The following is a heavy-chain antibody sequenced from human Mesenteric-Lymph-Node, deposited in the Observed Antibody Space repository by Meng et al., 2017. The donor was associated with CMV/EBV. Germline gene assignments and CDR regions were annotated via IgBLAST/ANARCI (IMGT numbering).Heavy chain of an antibody. CDR2: ISSSSSTI. CDR3: ARDLPARGIVVVPAAQGNYYYGMDV. J-gene: IGHJ6*02. CDR1: GFTFSSYS. V-gene: IGHV3-48*04. Sequence: GESLKISCAASGFTFSSYSMNWVRQAPGKGLEWVSYISSSSSTIYYADSVKGRFTISRDNAKNSLYLQMNSLRAEDTAVYYCARDLPARGIVVVPAAQGNYYYGMDVWGQGTTVTVSS. D-gene: IGHD2-2*01.